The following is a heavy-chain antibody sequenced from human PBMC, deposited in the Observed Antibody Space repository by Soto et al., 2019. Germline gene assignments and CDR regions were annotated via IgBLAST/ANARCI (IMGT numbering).Heavy chain of an antibody. Sequence: SQTLSLTCTVSGGSISSSSYYWGWIRQPPGKGLEWIGSIYYSGSTYYNPSLKSRVTISVDTSKNQFSLKLSSVTAADTAVYYCARSLTHYYGSGSYYKPSGYWGQGTLVTVSS. CDR3: ARSLTHYYGSGSYYKPSGY. CDR2: IYYSGST. CDR1: GGSISSSSYY. D-gene: IGHD3-10*01. V-gene: IGHV4-39*01. J-gene: IGHJ4*02.